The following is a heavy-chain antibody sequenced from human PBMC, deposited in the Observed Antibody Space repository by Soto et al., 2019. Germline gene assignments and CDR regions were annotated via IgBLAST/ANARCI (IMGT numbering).Heavy chain of an antibody. CDR3: ARGRGFWSGYSTDDDAFDI. D-gene: IGHD3-3*01. J-gene: IGHJ3*02. CDR1: GYTVTSYG. Sequence: ASVKVSCKASGYTVTSYGISWVRQAPGQGLEWMGWISAYNGNTNYAQKRQGRVTMTTETSTSTAYMELRSLRSDDTAVYYCARGRGFWSGYSTDDDAFDIWCPGTMHTV. CDR2: ISAYNGNT. V-gene: IGHV1-18*01.